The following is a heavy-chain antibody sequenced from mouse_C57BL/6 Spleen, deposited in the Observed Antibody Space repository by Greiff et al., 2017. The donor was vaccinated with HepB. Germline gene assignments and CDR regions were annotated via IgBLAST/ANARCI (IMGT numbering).Heavy chain of an antibody. D-gene: IGHD1-1*01. J-gene: IGHJ2*01. CDR1: GFTFSSYA. Sequence: EVKLMESGGGLVKPGGSLKLSCAASGFTFSSYAMSWVRQTPEKRLEWVATISDGGSYTYYPDNVKGRFTISRDNAKNNLYLQMSHLKSEDTAMYYCARDWDYGSSSHFDYWGQGTTLTVSS. CDR2: ISDGGSYT. V-gene: IGHV5-4*01. CDR3: ARDWDYGSSSHFDY.